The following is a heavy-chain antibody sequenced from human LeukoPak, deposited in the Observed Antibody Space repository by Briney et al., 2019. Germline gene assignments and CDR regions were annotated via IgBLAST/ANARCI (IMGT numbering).Heavy chain of an antibody. CDR1: GYTFTSYG. Sequence: VASVKVSCKASGYTFTSYGISWVRPAPGQGLEWMGWISAYNGNPNYAQKLQGRVTMTTDTSTSTAYMELRSLRSDDTAVYYCARDFAALYCSGGSCYPYYYYMDVWGKGTTVTVSS. V-gene: IGHV1-18*01. J-gene: IGHJ6*03. CDR3: ARDFAALYCSGGSCYPYYYYMDV. D-gene: IGHD2-15*01. CDR2: ISAYNGNP.